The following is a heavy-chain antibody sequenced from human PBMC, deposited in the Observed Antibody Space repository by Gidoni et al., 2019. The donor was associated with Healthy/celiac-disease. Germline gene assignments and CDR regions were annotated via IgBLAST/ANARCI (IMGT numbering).Heavy chain of an antibody. V-gene: IGHV2-5*05. CDR2: IYWDDDK. J-gene: IGHJ4*02. CDR1: GFSLSTSGVG. Sequence: ITLKESGPTLVQPTQTLTLTFPFSGFSLSTSGVGVGWIRHPQGKALGWIALIYWDDDKRYGPSMKSRITITNDTSKNQVGLTMTNMDPVDTATYYCAQGGGVWGYFDYWGQGNLVTVSS. CDR3: AQGGGVWGYFDY. D-gene: IGHD3-16*01.